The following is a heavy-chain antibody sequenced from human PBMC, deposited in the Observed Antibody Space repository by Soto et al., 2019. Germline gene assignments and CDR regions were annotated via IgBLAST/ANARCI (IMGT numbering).Heavy chain of an antibody. Sequence: EVQLVESGGGLVQPGRSLRLSCAASGFTFDDYAMHWVRQAPGKGLEWVSGISWSSGSIGYADSVKGRFTISRDNAKNSLYLQMNSLRAEDTALYYCAKDHDRSTGPLGYWGQGTLVTVSS. CDR1: GFTFDDYA. CDR2: ISWSSGSI. CDR3: AKDHDRSTGPLGY. V-gene: IGHV3-9*01. D-gene: IGHD3-16*02. J-gene: IGHJ4*02.